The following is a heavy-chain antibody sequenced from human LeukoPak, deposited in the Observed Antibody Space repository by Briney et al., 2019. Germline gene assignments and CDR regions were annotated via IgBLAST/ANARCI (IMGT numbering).Heavy chain of an antibody. CDR1: NGSITNYY. CDR2: IYYSGST. Sequence: PSETLSLTCTVSNGSITNYYWSWIRQPPGEGLAWIGYIYYSGSTNYNPSLKSRVTISVDTSKNQFSLRPTSVSAADTAVYYCARGFGYSYGRGYDYWGQRTLVTVSS. V-gene: IGHV4-59*01. D-gene: IGHD5-18*01. CDR3: ARGFGYSYGRGYDY. J-gene: IGHJ4*02.